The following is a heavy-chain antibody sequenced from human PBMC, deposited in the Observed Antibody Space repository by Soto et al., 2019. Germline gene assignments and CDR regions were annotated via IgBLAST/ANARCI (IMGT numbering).Heavy chain of an antibody. CDR3: ARSPSGSGSYNY. V-gene: IGHV4-31*03. J-gene: IGHJ4*02. Sequence: QVQLQESGPGLVKPSQTLSLTCTVSGGSISSGGYYWSWIRQHPVKGLEWIGYIYYSGSTYYNPSLKSRVTISVDTSKNQFSLKLSSVTAAATAVYYCARSPSGSGSYNYWGQGTLVTVSS. CDR1: GGSISSGGYY. CDR2: IYYSGST. D-gene: IGHD3-10*01.